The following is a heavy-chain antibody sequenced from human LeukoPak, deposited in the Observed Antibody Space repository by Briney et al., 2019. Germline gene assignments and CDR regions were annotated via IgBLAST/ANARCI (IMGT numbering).Heavy chain of an antibody. J-gene: IGHJ4*02. Sequence: GGSLRLSCTASGFTFGDYAMSWVRQAPGKGLEWVGFIRSKAYGGTTEYAASVKGRFTISRDDSKSIAYLQMNGLKTEDTAVYYCTRDDYNFDYWGQGTLVTVSS. D-gene: IGHD4-11*01. V-gene: IGHV3-49*04. CDR1: GFTFGDYA. CDR2: IRSKAYGGTT. CDR3: TRDDYNFDY.